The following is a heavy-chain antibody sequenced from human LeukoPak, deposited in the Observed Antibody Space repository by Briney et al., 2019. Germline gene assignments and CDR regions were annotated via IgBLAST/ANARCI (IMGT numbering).Heavy chain of an antibody. CDR3: ARGPRRNPVAAASNWFDP. CDR2: INPNSGGT. CDR1: GGTFSSYA. V-gene: IGHV1-2*02. J-gene: IGHJ5*02. Sequence: ASVKVSCKASGGTFSSYAISWVRQAPGQGLEWMGWINPNSGGTNYAQKFQGRVTMTRDTSISTAYMELSRLRSDDTAVYYCARGPRRNPVAAASNWFDPWGQGTLVTVSS. D-gene: IGHD6-13*01.